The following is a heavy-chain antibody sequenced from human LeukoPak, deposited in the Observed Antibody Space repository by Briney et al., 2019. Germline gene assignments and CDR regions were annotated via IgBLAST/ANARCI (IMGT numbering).Heavy chain of an antibody. CDR2: ISGSGGST. J-gene: IGHJ4*02. CDR3: AKARSYYGDYVFDY. V-gene: IGHV3-23*01. CDR1: GFTINYKY. D-gene: IGHD4-17*01. Sequence: GGSLRLSCAASGFTINYKYMNWVRQAPGKGLEWVSAISGSGGSTYYADSVKGRFTISRDNSKNTLYLQMNSLRAEDTAVYYCAKARSYYGDYVFDYWGQGTLVTVSS.